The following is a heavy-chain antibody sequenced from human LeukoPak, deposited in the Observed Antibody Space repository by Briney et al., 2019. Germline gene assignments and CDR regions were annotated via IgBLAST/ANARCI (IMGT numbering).Heavy chain of an antibody. D-gene: IGHD5-24*01. J-gene: IGHJ3*02. CDR3: ARSGDGSPDAFDI. CDR1: GFTFSSYW. CDR2: IKLDVSET. Sequence: GGSLRLSCAASGFTFSSYWMTWVRQAPGKGLEWVANIKLDVSETYYVDSVRGRFTISRDNTKNSLYLQMDSLRAEDTAVYYCARSGDGSPDAFDIWGQGTMVTVSS. V-gene: IGHV3-7*01.